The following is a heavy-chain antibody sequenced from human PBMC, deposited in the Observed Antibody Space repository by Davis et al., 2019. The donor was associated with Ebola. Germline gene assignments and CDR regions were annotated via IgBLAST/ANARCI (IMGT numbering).Heavy chain of an antibody. CDR2: IYTSGST. J-gene: IGHJ4*02. CDR3: VRAFGSGSYYV. V-gene: IGHV4-38-2*02. CDR1: GYSISSGYY. D-gene: IGHD3-10*01. Sequence: PSETLSLTCTVSGYSISSGYYWGWIRQPPGKGLEWIGHIYTSGSTNYNPSLKSRVTISVDTSKNQFSLRLTSVTAADTAVYYCVRAFGSGSYYVWGQGTLVTVSS.